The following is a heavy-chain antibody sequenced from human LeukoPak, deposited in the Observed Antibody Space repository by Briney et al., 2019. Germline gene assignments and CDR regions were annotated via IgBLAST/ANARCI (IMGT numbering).Heavy chain of an antibody. D-gene: IGHD2-8*02. CDR1: GFTFSSYA. Sequence: GGSLRLSCAASGFTFSSYAMSWVRQAPGKGLEWVAVIWPDGSNKYYADSVRGRFTISRDNSKNTLYLQMNSLRAEDTAVYYCARAGGPFDYWGQGTLVTVSS. CDR3: ARAGGPFDY. J-gene: IGHJ4*02. CDR2: IWPDGSNK. V-gene: IGHV3-33*08.